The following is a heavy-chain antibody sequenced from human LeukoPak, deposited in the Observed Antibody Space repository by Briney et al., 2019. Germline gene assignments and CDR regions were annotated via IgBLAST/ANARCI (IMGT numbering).Heavy chain of an antibody. CDR2: INHSGST. J-gene: IGHJ3*02. V-gene: IGHV4-34*01. Sequence: SETLSLTCAVYGGSFSGYYWSWIRQPPGKGPEWIGEINHSGSTNYNPSLKSRVTISVDTSKNQFSLKLSSVTAADTAVYYCARGPLYGDYIDAFDIWGQGTMVTVSS. D-gene: IGHD4-17*01. CDR3: ARGPLYGDYIDAFDI. CDR1: GGSFSGYY.